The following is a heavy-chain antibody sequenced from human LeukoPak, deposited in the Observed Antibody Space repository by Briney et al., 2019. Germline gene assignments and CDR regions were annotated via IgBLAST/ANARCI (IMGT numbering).Heavy chain of an antibody. D-gene: IGHD2-2*01. Sequence: GRSLRLSCAASGFTFDDYAMHWVRQAPGKGLEWVSGISWNSGSIGYADSVKGRFTISRDNAKNSLYLQMNSLRAEDTALYYCAKDKQKSLPARGGAFDIWGQGTMVTVSS. CDR2: ISWNSGSI. CDR1: GFTFDDYA. V-gene: IGHV3-9*01. J-gene: IGHJ3*02. CDR3: AKDKQKSLPARGGAFDI.